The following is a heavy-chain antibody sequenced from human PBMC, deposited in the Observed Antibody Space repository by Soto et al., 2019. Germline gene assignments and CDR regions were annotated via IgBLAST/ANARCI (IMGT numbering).Heavy chain of an antibody. CDR2: ISYDGSNK. V-gene: IGHV3-30*18. Sequence: VQLVESGGGLVQPGRSLRLSCAASGFTFSSYGMHWVRQAPGKGLEWGAVISYDGSNKYYADSVKGRFTISRDNSKNTLYLQMNSLRAEDTAVYYCAKDGPRPGHPLDYWGQGTLVTVSS. CDR3: AKDGPRPGHPLDY. CDR1: GFTFSSYG. J-gene: IGHJ4*02.